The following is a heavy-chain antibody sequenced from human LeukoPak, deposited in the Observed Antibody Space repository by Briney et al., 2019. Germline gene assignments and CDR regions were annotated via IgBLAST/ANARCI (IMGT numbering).Heavy chain of an antibody. Sequence: PGGSLRLSCAASGLTVSKNYMSWVRQAPGKGLESVSVIYSGGSTYYADSVRGRFTISRDNSKNTLYLQMNSLRVEDTAVYYCAREYYFYHMDGWGEGTTVTVSS. J-gene: IGHJ6*03. CDR3: AREYYFYHMDG. V-gene: IGHV3-53*01. CDR2: IYSGGST. CDR1: GLTVSKNY.